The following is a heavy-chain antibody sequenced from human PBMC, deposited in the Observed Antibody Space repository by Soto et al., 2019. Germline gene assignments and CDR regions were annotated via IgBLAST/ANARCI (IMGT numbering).Heavy chain of an antibody. CDR1: GGSISSSSYY. D-gene: IGHD2-2*01. CDR3: ARKIGYCSSTRCYVDTKIPSVFDY. Sequence: PSETLSLTCTVSGGSISSSSYYWGWIRQPPGKGLEWIGSIYYSGSTYYNPSLKSRVTISVDTSKNQFSLKLSSVTAADTAVYYCARKIGYCSSTRCYVDTKIPSVFDYWGQGTLVTVS. V-gene: IGHV4-39*01. CDR2: IYYSGST. J-gene: IGHJ4*02.